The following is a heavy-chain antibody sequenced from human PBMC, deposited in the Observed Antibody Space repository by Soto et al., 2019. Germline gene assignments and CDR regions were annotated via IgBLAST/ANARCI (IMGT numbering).Heavy chain of an antibody. J-gene: IGHJ4*01. CDR1: GGTFSGYY. D-gene: IGHD6-19*01. Sequence: SETLSLTCTVYGGTFSGYYWSWIRQPPGKGLEWIGEINHSGSTNYNPSLKSRVTISVDTSKNQFSLKLSSVTAADTAVYYCARHGYTSGRTYFDYWGHGTLVTVSS. V-gene: IGHV4-34*01. CDR2: INHSGST. CDR3: ARHGYTSGRTYFDY.